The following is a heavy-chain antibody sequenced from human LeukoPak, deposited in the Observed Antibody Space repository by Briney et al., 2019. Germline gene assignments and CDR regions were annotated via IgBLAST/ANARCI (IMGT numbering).Heavy chain of an antibody. D-gene: IGHD2-2*01. CDR1: GYRFTSYW. Sequence: PGESLKISCKGSGYRFTSYWIGWVRQMPGKGLEWMGIIYPGDSDTRYSPSFQGQVTISADTSISTAYLQWSSLKASDTAMYYCTRHPTSTLSFYYMDVWGKGTTVTVSS. J-gene: IGHJ6*03. V-gene: IGHV5-51*01. CDR2: IYPGDSDT. CDR3: TRHPTSTLSFYYMDV.